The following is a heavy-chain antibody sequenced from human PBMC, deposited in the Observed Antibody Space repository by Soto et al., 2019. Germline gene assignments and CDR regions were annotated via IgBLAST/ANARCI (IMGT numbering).Heavy chain of an antibody. Sequence: QVQLQESGPGLVKPSETLSLTCTVSADSISNYYWSWIRQPPGKGLEWIGYFSYRWSTNYNPSLKSRVTISIDTAKNQFSLNVSSVTAADTAVYYCTRVGARSCSGATCPMAYWGQGALVTVSS. CDR2: FSYRWST. CDR3: TRVGARSCSGATCPMAY. CDR1: ADSISNYY. V-gene: IGHV4-59*01. D-gene: IGHD2-15*01. J-gene: IGHJ4*02.